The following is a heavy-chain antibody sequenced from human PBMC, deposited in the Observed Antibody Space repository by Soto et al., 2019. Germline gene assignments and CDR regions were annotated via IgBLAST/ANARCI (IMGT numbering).Heavy chain of an antibody. CDR2: IDSDGSST. J-gene: IGHJ4*02. CDR1: GFTFSNYW. Sequence: GGSLRLSCAASGFTFSNYWMHWVRQIPGQGLLWVSHIDSDGSSTSYADSVKGRFTISRDNAKNTLYLQMNSLRAEDTAVYYCVRGDRWAWELLHLFDDWGQGTLVTVSS. CDR3: VRGDRWAWELLHLFDD. V-gene: IGHV3-74*01. D-gene: IGHD1-26*01.